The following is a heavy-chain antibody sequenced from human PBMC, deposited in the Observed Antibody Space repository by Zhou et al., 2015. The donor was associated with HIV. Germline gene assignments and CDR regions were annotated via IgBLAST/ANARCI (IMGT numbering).Heavy chain of an antibody. CDR1: GGTFNTYE. V-gene: IGHV1-69*01. CDR3: ADGGSSWYRFDY. Sequence: QVQLVQSGAEVKKPGSSVKVSCKASGGTFNTYEISWVRQAPGQGLEWMGGIIPIFHTANYARKFQGRVTITADESTSTAYMELSSLRSEDTAVYYCADGGSSWYRFDYWGQGTLVTVSS. D-gene: IGHD6-13*01. J-gene: IGHJ4*02. CDR2: IIPIFHTA.